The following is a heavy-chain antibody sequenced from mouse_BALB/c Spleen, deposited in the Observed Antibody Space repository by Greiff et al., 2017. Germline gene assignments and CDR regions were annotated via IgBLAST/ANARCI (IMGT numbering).Heavy chain of an antibody. D-gene: IGHD2-2*01. CDR3: ARVWLGYYFDY. CDR2: IWSDGST. Sequence: VKLMESGPGLVAPSQCLSITCTVSGFSLTGYGVNWVRQPPGKGLEWLGMIWSDGSTDYNSALKSRLSISKDNSKSHVFLKMNSLQTDDTARYYCARVWLGYYFDYWGQGTTLTVSS. V-gene: IGHV2-6-7*01. CDR1: GFSLTGYG. J-gene: IGHJ2*01.